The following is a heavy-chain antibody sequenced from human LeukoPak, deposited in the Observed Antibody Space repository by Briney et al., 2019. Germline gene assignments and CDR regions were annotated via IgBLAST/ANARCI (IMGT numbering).Heavy chain of an antibody. Sequence: SETLSLTCTVSGGSISSSSYYWGWIRQPPGTGLEWIGSIYYSGSTYYNPSLKSRVTISVDTSKNQFSLKLSSVTAADTAVYYCVRGRYSSGWFKDKNWFDPWGQGIPVTVSS. D-gene: IGHD6-19*01. J-gene: IGHJ5*02. CDR2: IYYSGST. V-gene: IGHV4-39*07. CDR1: GGSISSSSYY. CDR3: VRGRYSSGWFKDKNWFDP.